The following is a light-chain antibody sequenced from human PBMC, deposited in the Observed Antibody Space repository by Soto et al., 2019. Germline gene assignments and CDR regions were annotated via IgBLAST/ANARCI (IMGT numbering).Light chain of an antibody. CDR2: EVS. CDR1: SSDVGGYNY. V-gene: IGLV2-14*01. J-gene: IGLJ3*02. Sequence: QSALTQPASVSGSPGQSITISCTGTSSDVGGYNYVSWYQQHPGKAPKVMIYEVSNRPSGVSNRFSGSKSGNTASLTISGLQAEDEADYYCSSYTSSSTWVFGRGTKLTVL. CDR3: SSYTSSSTWV.